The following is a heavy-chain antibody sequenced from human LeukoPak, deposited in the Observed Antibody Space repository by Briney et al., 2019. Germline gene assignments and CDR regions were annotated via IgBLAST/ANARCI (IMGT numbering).Heavy chain of an antibody. CDR3: AKRKALADTAMADAFDI. D-gene: IGHD5-18*01. J-gene: IGHJ3*02. Sequence: PGGSLRLSCAASGFTFSSYAMSWVRQAPGKGLEWVSAISGSGGSTYYADSVKGRFTISRDNSKNTLYLQMNSLRAEDTAVYYCAKRKALADTAMADAFDIWGQGTMVTVSS. CDR2: ISGSGGST. V-gene: IGHV3-23*01. CDR1: GFTFSSYA.